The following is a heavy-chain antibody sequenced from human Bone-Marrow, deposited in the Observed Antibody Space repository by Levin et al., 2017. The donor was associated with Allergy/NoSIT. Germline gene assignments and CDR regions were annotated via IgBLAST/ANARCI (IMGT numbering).Heavy chain of an antibody. CDR3: TQPSSSWWKHFYLDV. CDR1: EFTFSNYG. Sequence: GGSLRLSCAASEFTFSNYGMHWARQAPGKGLEWVALISYDGSDEYYADSVKGRFIISRDNSKNILYLQMNSLRHEDTAVYYCTQPSSSWWKHFYLDVWGKGNTVTVS. V-gene: IGHV3-30*03. J-gene: IGHJ6*03. D-gene: IGHD6-13*01. CDR2: ISYDGSDE.